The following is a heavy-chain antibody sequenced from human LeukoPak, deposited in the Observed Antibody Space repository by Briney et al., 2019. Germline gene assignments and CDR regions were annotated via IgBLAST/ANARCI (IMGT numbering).Heavy chain of an antibody. D-gene: IGHD2-15*01. CDR3: ARDGGRRDDY. CDR2: IGTAGDT. Sequence: GGSLRLSCAASGFTFSNYDMHWVRQATGKGLEWVSAIGTAGDTYYPGSVKGRFTISRENAKNSLYLQMNSLRAGDTALYYCARDGGRRDDYWGQGTLVTVSS. V-gene: IGHV3-13*01. J-gene: IGHJ4*02. CDR1: GFTFSNYD.